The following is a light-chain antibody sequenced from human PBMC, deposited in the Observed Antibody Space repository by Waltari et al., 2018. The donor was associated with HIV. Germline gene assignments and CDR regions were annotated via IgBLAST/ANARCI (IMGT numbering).Light chain of an antibody. Sequence: QSAPTQPPPVSGAPAQSVSISCSGTSSGVGAYIFVSRYQQQPGQPPKLMMYDVSNRPSGVADRFSGSRSGNTASLTISGLQAEDEADYYCCSYAGSYPVVFGGGTELTVL. CDR1: SSGVGAYIF. V-gene: IGLV2-11*01. CDR3: CSYAGSYPVV. J-gene: IGLJ2*01. CDR2: DVS.